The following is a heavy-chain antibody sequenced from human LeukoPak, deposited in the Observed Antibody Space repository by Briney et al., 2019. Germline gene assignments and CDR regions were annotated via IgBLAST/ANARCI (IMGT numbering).Heavy chain of an antibody. CDR1: GYTFTNYY. CDR2: INPNSGGT. D-gene: IGHD3-22*01. J-gene: IGHJ4*02. V-gene: IGHV1-2*06. Sequence: GASVKVSCKTSGYTFTNYYIHWVRQAPGQGLEWMGRINPNSGGTNYAQKFQGRVTMTRDTSISTAYMELSRLRSDDTAVYYCRADYYDSSGYGILFDYWGQGTLVTVSS. CDR3: RADYYDSSGYGILFDY.